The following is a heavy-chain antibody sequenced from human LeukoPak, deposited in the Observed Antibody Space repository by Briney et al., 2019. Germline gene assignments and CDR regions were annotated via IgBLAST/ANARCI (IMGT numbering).Heavy chain of an antibody. V-gene: IGHV1-69*04. CDR2: IIPILGIA. D-gene: IGHD6-13*01. CDR1: GGTFSSYA. Sequence: ASVKVSCKASGGTFSSYAISWVRQAPGQGLEWMGRIIPILGIANYTQKFQGRVTITADKSTSTAYMELSSLRSEDTAVYYCAREVNGAAAGRGYYYYGMDVWGQGTTVTVSS. J-gene: IGHJ6*02. CDR3: AREVNGAAAGRGYYYYGMDV.